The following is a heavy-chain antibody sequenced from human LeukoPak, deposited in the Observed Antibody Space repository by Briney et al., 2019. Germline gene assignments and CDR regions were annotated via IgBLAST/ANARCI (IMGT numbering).Heavy chain of an antibody. J-gene: IGHJ4*02. CDR2: IYHSGST. CDR1: GGSISSGGYS. CDR3: ARSQGGVVGATRMYYFDY. D-gene: IGHD1-26*01. V-gene: IGHV4-30-2*01. Sequence: PSETLSLTCAVSGGSISSGGYSWSWIRQPPGKGLEWIGYIYHSGSTYYNPSLKSRVTISVDRSKNQFSLKLSSVTAADTAVYYCARSQGGVVGATRMYYFDYWGQGTLVTVSS.